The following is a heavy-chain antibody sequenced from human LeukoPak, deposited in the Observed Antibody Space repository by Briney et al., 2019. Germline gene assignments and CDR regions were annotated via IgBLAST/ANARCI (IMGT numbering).Heavy chain of an antibody. D-gene: IGHD5/OR15-5a*01. CDR2: IKQDGNEK. CDR1: GFTFTSHW. J-gene: IGHJ5*02. CDR3: ARGFYDGVNWFDP. Sequence: GGSLRLSCGASGFTFTSHWMSWVRQAPGKGLEWVANIKQDGNEKYHVESVKGRFIISRDNAKNSLYLQMNSLRAEDTAVYYCARGFYDGVNWFDPWGQGTLVTVSS. V-gene: IGHV3-7*01.